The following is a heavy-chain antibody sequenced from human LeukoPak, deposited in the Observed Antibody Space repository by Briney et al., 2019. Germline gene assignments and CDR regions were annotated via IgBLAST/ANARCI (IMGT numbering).Heavy chain of an antibody. J-gene: IGHJ4*02. V-gene: IGHV1-2*02. CDR1: GYTFTGYY. D-gene: IGHD3-22*01. CDR2: INPNSGGT. Sequence: APVKVSCKASGYTFTGYYMHWVRQAPGQGLEWMGWINPNSGGTNYAQKFQGRVTMTRDTSISTAYMELSRLRSDDTAVYYCARNHYYDSSGYRPNKYYFDYWGQGTLVTVSS. CDR3: ARNHYYDSSGYRPNKYYFDY.